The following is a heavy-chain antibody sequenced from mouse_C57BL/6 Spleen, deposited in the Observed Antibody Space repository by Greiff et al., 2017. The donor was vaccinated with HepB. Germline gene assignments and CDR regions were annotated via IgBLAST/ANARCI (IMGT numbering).Heavy chain of an antibody. CDR1: GYTFTSYW. Sequence: QVQLQQPGAELVKPGASVKMSCKASGYTFTSYWITWVKQRPGQGLEWIGDIYPGSGSTNYNEKFKSKATLTVDTSSSTAYMQLSSLTSEDSAVYYCARDITTAYYFDYWGQGTTLTVSS. V-gene: IGHV1-55*01. J-gene: IGHJ2*01. CDR2: IYPGSGST. D-gene: IGHD1-2*01. CDR3: ARDITTAYYFDY.